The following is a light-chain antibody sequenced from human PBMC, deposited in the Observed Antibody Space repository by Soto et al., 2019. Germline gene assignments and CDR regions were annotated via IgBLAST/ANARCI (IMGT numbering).Light chain of an antibody. J-gene: IGKJ3*01. CDR1: QGISNY. V-gene: IGKV1-27*01. Sequence: DIQMTQSPSSLSASVGDRVTITCRARQGISNYLAWYQQKPGKVPKLLIYSASTLQLGVPSRFSGSGSGTDFTLTISSLQPEDVATYYCQKHNSAPFTFGPGTKVDIK. CDR3: QKHNSAPFT. CDR2: SAS.